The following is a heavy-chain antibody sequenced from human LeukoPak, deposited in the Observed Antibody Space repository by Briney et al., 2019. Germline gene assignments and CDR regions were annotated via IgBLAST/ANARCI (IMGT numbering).Heavy chain of an antibody. CDR2: IYYSGST. V-gene: IGHV4-39*01. CDR3: AHFRGGAFDF. J-gene: IGHJ3*01. Sequence: GWVRQAPGKGLEWIGSIYYSGSTYYNPSLKSRVTISVDTSKNEFSLRLSSVTAADTAVYYCAHFRGGAFDFWGRGTMVTVSS. D-gene: IGHD3-16*01.